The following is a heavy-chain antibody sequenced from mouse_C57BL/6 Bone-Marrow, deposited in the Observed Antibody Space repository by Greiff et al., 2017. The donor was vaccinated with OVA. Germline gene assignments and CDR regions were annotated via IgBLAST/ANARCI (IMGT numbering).Heavy chain of an antibody. CDR2: IYPGSGST. V-gene: IGHV1-55*01. D-gene: IGHD2-3*01. Sequence: QVQLQQPGAELMKPGASVKMSCKASGYTFTSYWITWVKQRPGQGLEWIGDIYPGSGSTNYNEKFKSKATLTVDTSSSTAYMQLSSLTSEDSAVYYCARRGIYDGYYEGFDYWGQGTTLTVSS. CDR1: GYTFTSYW. J-gene: IGHJ2*01. CDR3: ARRGIYDGYYEGFDY.